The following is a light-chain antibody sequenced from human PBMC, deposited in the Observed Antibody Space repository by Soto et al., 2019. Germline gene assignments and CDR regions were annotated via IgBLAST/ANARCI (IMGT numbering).Light chain of an antibody. CDR3: SSYTSSSTLYV. Sequence: QSALTQPASVSGSPGQSITISCTGTSSDVGGYNYVSWYQQHPGKAPKLMIYDVSYRPLGVSNRFSGSKPGNTASLTISGLQAEDEADYYCSSYTSSSTLYVFGTGTKLTVL. V-gene: IGLV2-14*03. CDR1: SSDVGGYNY. CDR2: DVS. J-gene: IGLJ1*01.